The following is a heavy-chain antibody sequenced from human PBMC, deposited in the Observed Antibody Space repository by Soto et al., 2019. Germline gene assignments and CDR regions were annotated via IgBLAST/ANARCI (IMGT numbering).Heavy chain of an antibody. CDR2: IWYDGSNK. D-gene: IGHD2-15*01. J-gene: IGHJ4*02. V-gene: IGHV3-33*01. Sequence: PGGSLRLSCAASGFTFSSYGMHWVRQAPGKGLEWVAVIWYDGSNKYYADSVKGRFTISRDNSKNTLYLQMNSLRAEDTAVYYCARGSYCSGGSCYRFDYWGQGTLVTVSS. CDR3: ARGSYCSGGSCYRFDY. CDR1: GFTFSSYG.